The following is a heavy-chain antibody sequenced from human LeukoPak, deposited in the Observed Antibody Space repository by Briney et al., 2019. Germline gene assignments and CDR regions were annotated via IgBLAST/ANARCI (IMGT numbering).Heavy chain of an antibody. J-gene: IGHJ3*02. V-gene: IGHV1-46*01. Sequence: ASVKVSCKASGYTFTSYYMHWVRQAPGQGLEWMGIINPSGGSTSYAQKFQGRVTMTRDTSTSTVYMELSSLRSEDTAVYYCARDRIAARPTDAFDIWGQGTMVTVSS. CDR2: INPSGGST. CDR3: ARDRIAARPTDAFDI. CDR1: GYTFTSYY. D-gene: IGHD6-6*01.